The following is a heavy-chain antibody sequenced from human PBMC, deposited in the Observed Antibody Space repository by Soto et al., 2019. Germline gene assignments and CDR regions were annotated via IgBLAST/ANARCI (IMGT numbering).Heavy chain of an antibody. Sequence: QVQLLESGGGLVKPGGSLRLSCAASGFTFSDYYMSWIRQAPGKGLEWVSYISSSSSYTNYADSVKGRFTISRDNAKNSLYLQMNSLRAEDTAVYYCARDHHRYSGYDYVDYWGQGTLVTVSS. CDR1: GFTFSDYY. CDR2: ISSSSSYT. D-gene: IGHD5-12*01. CDR3: ARDHHRYSGYDYVDY. J-gene: IGHJ4*02. V-gene: IGHV3-11*05.